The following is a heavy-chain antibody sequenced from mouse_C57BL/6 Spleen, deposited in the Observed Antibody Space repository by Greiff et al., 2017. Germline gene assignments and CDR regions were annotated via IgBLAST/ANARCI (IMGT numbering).Heavy chain of an antibody. V-gene: IGHV1-72*01. Sequence: QQSCKASGYTFTSYWMHWVKQRPGRGLEWIGRIDPNSGGTKYNEKFKGKATLTVDKPSSTAYMQLSSLTSEDSAVYYCARRGGYYKDAMDYWGQGTSVTVSS. D-gene: IGHD2-12*01. CDR2: IDPNSGGT. CDR1: GYTFTSYW. CDR3: ARRGGYYKDAMDY. J-gene: IGHJ4*01.